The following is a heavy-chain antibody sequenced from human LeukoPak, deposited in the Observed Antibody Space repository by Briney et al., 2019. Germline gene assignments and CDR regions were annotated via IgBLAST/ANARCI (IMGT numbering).Heavy chain of an antibody. J-gene: IGHJ4*02. CDR3: ARGYCSGGSCNTFDY. Sequence: GGSLRLSCAASGFTFSSYGMHWVRQAPGQGLEWVSLIYSGGTTYYTDSVKGRFTISRDSSKNTVYLQMNSLRAEDTAVYYCARGYCSGGSCNTFDYWGRGTLVTVSS. V-gene: IGHV3-66*01. CDR2: IYSGGTT. D-gene: IGHD2-15*01. CDR1: GFTFSSYG.